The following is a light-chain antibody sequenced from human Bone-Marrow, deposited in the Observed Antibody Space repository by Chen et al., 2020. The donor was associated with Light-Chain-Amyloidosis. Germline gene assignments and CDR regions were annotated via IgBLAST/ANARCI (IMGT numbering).Light chain of an antibody. V-gene: IGKV2-28*01. J-gene: IGKJ4*01. Sequence: DIVLTQSPLALPVTPGEPASISCSSRQSLLHSNGHIYLDWYLQKPGQSPQVLIYLGSERASGGPDRFSGSGSGTDFTLKISRVEGEDVGVYYCMQALQTPLTFGGGNKVEIK. CDR1: QSLLHSNGHIY. CDR2: LGS. CDR3: MQALQTPLT.